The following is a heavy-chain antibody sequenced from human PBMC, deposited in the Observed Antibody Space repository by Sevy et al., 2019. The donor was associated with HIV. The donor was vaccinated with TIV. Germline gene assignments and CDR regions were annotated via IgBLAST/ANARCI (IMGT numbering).Heavy chain of an antibody. Sequence: GGSLRLSCAASGFTFSTYAMSWVRHAPGKGLEWVSGISGTYGSTYYADSVKGRFTISRDNSKNTLYLQMNSLRAEDTALYYCAKDLYYDTSLFDYWGQGIRVTVSS. CDR3: AKDLYYDTSLFDY. V-gene: IGHV3-23*01. CDR2: ISGTYGST. J-gene: IGHJ4*02. D-gene: IGHD3-22*01. CDR1: GFTFSTYA.